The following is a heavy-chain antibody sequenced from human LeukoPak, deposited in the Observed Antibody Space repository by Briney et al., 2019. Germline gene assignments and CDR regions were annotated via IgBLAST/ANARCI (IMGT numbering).Heavy chain of an antibody. CDR2: ISHSGRT. CDR3: TKTSPGVPLDI. J-gene: IGHJ4*02. CDR1: GLSFTDYY. V-gene: IGHV4-34*01. Sequence: PSETLSLTCAVSGLSFTDYYWSWIRQPPGKGPEWIGEISHSGRTSYNPSLKSRVTISLDTSKNQFSLKLSFVTAADTAVYYCTKTSPGVPLDIWGQGALVTVSS. D-gene: IGHD7-27*01.